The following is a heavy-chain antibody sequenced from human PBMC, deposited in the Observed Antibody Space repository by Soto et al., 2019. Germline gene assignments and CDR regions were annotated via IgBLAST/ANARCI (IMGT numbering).Heavy chain of an antibody. CDR2: IYSGGST. V-gene: IGHV3-53*01. CDR1: GFTVSSNY. CDR3: ARGGSYGIPRN. Sequence: PGGSLRLSCAASGFTVSSNYMSWVRQAPGKGLEWVSVIYSGGSTYYADSVKGRFTISRDNYKNTLYLQMNSLRAADTAVYYCARGGSYGIPRNWGQGTLVTVSS. D-gene: IGHD1-26*01. J-gene: IGHJ4*02.